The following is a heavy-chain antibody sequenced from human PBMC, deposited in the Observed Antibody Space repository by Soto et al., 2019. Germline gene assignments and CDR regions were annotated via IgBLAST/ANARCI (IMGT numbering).Heavy chain of an antibody. CDR3: ARDLGYSSILVVNWFDP. J-gene: IGHJ5*02. V-gene: IGHV1-3*01. Sequence: WASVKVSCKASGYTFTSYAMHWVRQAPGQRLEWMGWINAGNGNTKYSQKFQGRVTITRDTSASTAYMELSSLRSEDTAVYYCARDLGYSSILVVNWFDPWGQGTLVTVSS. CDR2: INAGNGNT. CDR1: GYTFTSYA. D-gene: IGHD6-13*01.